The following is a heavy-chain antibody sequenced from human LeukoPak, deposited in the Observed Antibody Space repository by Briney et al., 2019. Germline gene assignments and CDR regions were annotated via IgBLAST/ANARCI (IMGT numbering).Heavy chain of an antibody. V-gene: IGHV4-59*01. D-gene: IGHD3-9*01. CDR1: GGSISSYY. J-gene: IGHJ3*02. CDR2: IYYSGST. Sequence: PSETLSLTCTVSGGSISSYYWSWIRQPPGKGLEWIGYIYYSGSTNYNPSLKSRVTISVGTSKNQFSLKLSSVTAADTAVYYCARDAEVYDILTGYYLLDAFDIWGQGTMATVSS. CDR3: ARDAEVYDILTGYYLLDAFDI.